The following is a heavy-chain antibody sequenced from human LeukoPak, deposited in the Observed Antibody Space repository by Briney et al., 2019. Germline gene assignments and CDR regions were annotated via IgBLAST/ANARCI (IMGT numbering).Heavy chain of an antibody. CDR1: GFSFNNYA. D-gene: IGHD5-12*01. CDR2: IIASSGST. CDR3: VKGGYDFVEVAYFDF. J-gene: IGHJ4*02. Sequence: GGSLRLSCAASGFSFNNYAMGWVRQAPGKGLEWVSIIIASSGSTFYADSVKGRFTISRDNSKNTLYLQMNSLRVEDTAVYYCVKGGYDFVEVAYFDFWAREPWSPSPQ. V-gene: IGHV3-23*01.